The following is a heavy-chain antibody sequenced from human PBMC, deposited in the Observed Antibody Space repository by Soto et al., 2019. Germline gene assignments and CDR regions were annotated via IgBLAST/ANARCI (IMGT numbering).Heavy chain of an antibody. CDR2: IKYDGSDR. CDR1: GFTFSRSL. Sequence: GGSLRLSCAASGFTFSRSLMTWVRQAPGKGLEWVAKIKYDGSDRYYAAPVKGRFTISRDDSKNTLYLQMNSLKTEDTAVYYCTTDLITMVRDTYYYYGMDVWGQGTTVTVSS. V-gene: IGHV3-15*01. D-gene: IGHD3-10*01. CDR3: TTDLITMVRDTYYYYGMDV. J-gene: IGHJ6*02.